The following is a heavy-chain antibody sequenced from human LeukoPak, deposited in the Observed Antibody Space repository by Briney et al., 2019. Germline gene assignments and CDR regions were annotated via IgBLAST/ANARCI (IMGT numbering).Heavy chain of an antibody. CDR2: INPNSGGA. D-gene: IGHD1-26*01. J-gene: IGHJ6*03. CDR3: ARTYSGSYYDYYYYMDV. CDR1: GYTFTGYY. V-gene: IGHV1-2*02. Sequence: GASVKVSCKASGYTFTGYYMNWVRQAPGQGLEWMGWINPNSGGANYAQKFPGRVTMTRDTSISTAYMELSRLTSDDTAVYYCARTYSGSYYDYYYYMDVWGKGTTVTISS.